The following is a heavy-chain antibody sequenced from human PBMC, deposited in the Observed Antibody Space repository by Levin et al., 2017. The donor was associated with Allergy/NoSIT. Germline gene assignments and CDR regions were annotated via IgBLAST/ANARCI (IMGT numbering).Heavy chain of an antibody. J-gene: IGHJ4*01. D-gene: IGHD3-9*01. CDR1: GFTLGGYD. CDR2: ISFDGKKK. CDR3: ARDLSHATDWPFFDQ. Sequence: GESLKISCAASGFTLGGYDMLWVRQAPGKGLEWVADISFDGKKKNYIASVKGRFTISRDHSNSMVYLQMDRLTPEAPGLSFCARDLSHATDWPFFDQWGHGTLVTVSS. V-gene: IGHV3-30*03.